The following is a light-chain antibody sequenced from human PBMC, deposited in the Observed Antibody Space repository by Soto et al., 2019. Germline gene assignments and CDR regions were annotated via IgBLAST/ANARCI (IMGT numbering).Light chain of an antibody. J-gene: IGKJ2*01. V-gene: IGKV1-39*01. CDR3: QQSYSTPMYT. Sequence: DIPMTQSPSSLSASVGDRVTITCRASQSISSYLNWYQQKPGKAPKLLIYAASSLQSGGPSRFSGSGSGTYFTLTISSLQPEDFATYYCQQSYSTPMYTFGQGTKLEIK. CDR2: AAS. CDR1: QSISSY.